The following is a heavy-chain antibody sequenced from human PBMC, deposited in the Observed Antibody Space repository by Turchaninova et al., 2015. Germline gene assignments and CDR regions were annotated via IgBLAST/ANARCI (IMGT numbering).Heavy chain of an antibody. D-gene: IGHD3-22*01. CDR3: ARDRPEYYYDSSGLNWYFDL. CDR2: ISAYNVNT. Sequence: QVQLVQSGAEVKHPGASVRVSCKASGYTFTNYVISWVRQAPGQGLEWMGWISAYNVNTKYAQKLQGRVTMTTDTSTSTAYMELRSLRSDDTAVYYCARDRPEYYYDSSGLNWYFDLWGRGTLVTVSS. V-gene: IGHV1-18*04. J-gene: IGHJ2*01. CDR1: GYTFTNYV.